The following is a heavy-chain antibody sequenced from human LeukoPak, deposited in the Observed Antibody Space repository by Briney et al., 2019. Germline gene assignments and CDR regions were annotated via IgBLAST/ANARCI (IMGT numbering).Heavy chain of an antibody. CDR3: ARAGSLWMISPEQYYFAY. J-gene: IGHJ4*02. Sequence: GGSLRLSCAASGFTFSSYAMDWVRQAPGNGLEYVSAISNNGGSTYYANSVKGRFTISRDNSKNTLYLQMGSLRAEDMAVYYCARAGSLWMISPEQYYFAYWGQGTLVTVSS. V-gene: IGHV3-64*01. CDR1: GFTFSSYA. CDR2: ISNNGGST. D-gene: IGHD3-22*01.